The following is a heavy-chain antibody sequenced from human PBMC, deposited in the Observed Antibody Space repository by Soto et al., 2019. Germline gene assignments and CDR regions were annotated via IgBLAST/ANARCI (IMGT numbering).Heavy chain of an antibody. V-gene: IGHV4-34*01. Sequence: SETLSLTCAVYGGSFNAYYWNWIRQPPGKGLEWIGEINYSGSTNYNPSLKSRVTISVDTSKNQFSLNLSSVTAADTAVYYCARGRRQQLVRTAYDRFDPWGQGTLVTVSS. CDR2: INYSGST. CDR3: ARGRRQQLVRTAYDRFDP. J-gene: IGHJ5*02. D-gene: IGHD6-13*01. CDR1: GGSFNAYY.